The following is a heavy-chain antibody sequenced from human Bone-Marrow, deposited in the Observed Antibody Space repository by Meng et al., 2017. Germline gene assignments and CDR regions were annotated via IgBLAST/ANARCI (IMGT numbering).Heavy chain of an antibody. CDR2: IWYHGSNK. D-gene: IGHD3-10*01. V-gene: IGHV3-33*01. CDR3: ARDAAITMVREVIDY. CDR1: GFTFSSYG. J-gene: IGHJ4*02. Sequence: GESLKISCAASGFTFSSYGMHWVRQAPGQGLEWVADIWYHGSNKYYADSVKGRFTISRDNSKNSLDLQMNSLRAEDTAVYYCARDAAITMVREVIDYWGQGTLVTVSS.